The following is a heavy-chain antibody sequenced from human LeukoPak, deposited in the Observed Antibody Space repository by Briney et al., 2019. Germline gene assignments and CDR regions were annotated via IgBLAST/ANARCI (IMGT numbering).Heavy chain of an antibody. CDR3: ARDSLAVAGKLNWFDP. V-gene: IGHV1-3*01. CDR1: GYTFTSYA. Sequence: GASVKVSCKASGYTFTSYAMHWVRQAPGQRLEWMGWINAGNGNTKYSQKFQGRVTITRDTSASTAYMELSSLRSEDTAVYYCARDSLAVAGKLNWFDPWGQGTLVTVSS. CDR2: INAGNGNT. D-gene: IGHD6-19*01. J-gene: IGHJ5*02.